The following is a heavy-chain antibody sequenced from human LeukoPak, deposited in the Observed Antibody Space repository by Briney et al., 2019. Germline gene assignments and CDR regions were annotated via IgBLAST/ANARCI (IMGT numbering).Heavy chain of an antibody. Sequence: SETLSLTCTASGGSISSYYWSWIRQPPGKGLEWIGYIYTSGSTNYNPSLKSRVTISVDTSKNQFSLKLSSVTAADTAVYYCARHFRLPAAIIPGDTKKQPYYYYYYMDVWGKGTTVTVSS. CDR1: GGSISSYY. V-gene: IGHV4-4*09. J-gene: IGHJ6*03. CDR3: ARHFRLPAAIIPGDTKKQPYYYYYYMDV. CDR2: IYTSGST. D-gene: IGHD2-2*02.